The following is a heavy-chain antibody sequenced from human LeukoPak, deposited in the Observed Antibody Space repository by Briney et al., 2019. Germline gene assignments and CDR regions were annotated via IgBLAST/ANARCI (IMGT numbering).Heavy chain of an antibody. V-gene: IGHV4-59*08. D-gene: IGHD3-22*01. Sequence: SETLSLTCTVSGGSISSYYWSWIRQPPGKGLEWIGYIYYSGSTNYNPSLKSRVTISVGTSKNQFSLKLSSVTAADTAVYYCARLTTTYYYDSSGSAYFDYWGQGTLVTVSS. CDR1: GGSISSYY. J-gene: IGHJ4*02. CDR3: ARLTTTYYYDSSGSAYFDY. CDR2: IYYSGST.